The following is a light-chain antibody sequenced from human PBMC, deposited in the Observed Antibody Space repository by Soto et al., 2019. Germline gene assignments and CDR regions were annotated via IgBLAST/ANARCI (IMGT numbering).Light chain of an antibody. J-gene: IGKJ5*01. CDR2: GAS. CDR1: QSVSSN. CDR3: QQYNNWPPAT. Sequence: IVMTQSPATLSVSPLERATLSCMSSQSVSSNLAWYQQKPGQAPRLLIYGASTRATGIPARFSGSGSGTEFTLTISSLQSEDFAVYYCQQYNNWPPATFGQGTRLEI. V-gene: IGKV3D-15*01.